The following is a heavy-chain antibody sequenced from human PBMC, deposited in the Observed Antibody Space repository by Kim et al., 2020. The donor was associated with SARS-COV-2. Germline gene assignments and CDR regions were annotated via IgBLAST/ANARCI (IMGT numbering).Heavy chain of an antibody. CDR2: INTNTGNP. V-gene: IGHV7-4-1*02. Sequence: ASVKVSCKASGYTFTSYAMNWVRQAPGQGLEWMGWINTNTGNPTYAQGFTGRFVFSLDTSVSTAYLQISSLKAEDTAVYYCARGPYRYYDFWSGYSYYFDYGGQGTRVTVSS. CDR1: GYTFTSYA. CDR3: ARGPYRYYDFWSGYSYYFDY. J-gene: IGHJ4*02. D-gene: IGHD3-3*01.